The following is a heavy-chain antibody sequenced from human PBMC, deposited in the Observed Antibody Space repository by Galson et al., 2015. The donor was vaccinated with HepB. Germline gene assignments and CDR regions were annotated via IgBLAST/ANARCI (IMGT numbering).Heavy chain of an antibody. D-gene: IGHD2-15*01. CDR2: ISSSSSYI. CDR3: ARDPGYCSGGSCYEGGPYYFDY. CDR1: GFTFSSYS. J-gene: IGHJ4*02. Sequence: SLRLSCAASGFTFSSYSMNWVHQAPGKGLEWVSSISSSSSYIYYADSVKGRFTISRDNAKNSLYLQMNSLRAEDTAVYYCARDPGYCSGGSCYEGGPYYFDYWGQGTLVTVSS. V-gene: IGHV3-21*01.